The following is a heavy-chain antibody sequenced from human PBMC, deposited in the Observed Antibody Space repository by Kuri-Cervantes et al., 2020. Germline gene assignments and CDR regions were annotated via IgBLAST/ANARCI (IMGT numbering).Heavy chain of an antibody. Sequence: GESLKISCAASGFTFSSYAMHWVRQAPGKGLEWVAVIWYDGSNKYYADSVKGRFTISRDNSKNTLYLQMNSLRTEDTAVYYCAKELTGTRIPYFDYWGRGTLVTVSS. CDR2: IWYDGSNK. D-gene: IGHD1-20*01. V-gene: IGHV3-30*02. CDR3: AKELTGTRIPYFDY. J-gene: IGHJ4*02. CDR1: GFTFSSYA.